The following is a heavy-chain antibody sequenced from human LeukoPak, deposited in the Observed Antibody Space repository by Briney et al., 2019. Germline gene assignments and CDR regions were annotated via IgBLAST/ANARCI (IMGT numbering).Heavy chain of an antibody. CDR1: GDSISSSSYY. V-gene: IGHV4-39*07. D-gene: IGHD3-10*01. CDR2: IYYTGDA. Sequence: PSETLSLTCTVPGDSISSSSYYWGWIRQPPGKGLEYIGTIYYTGDAYYNPSLKGRVTISIDTSRKQFSLRLNSVTAADTAVYYCARDIYYASGSTFDPWGQGTLVTVSS. CDR3: ARDIYYASGSTFDP. J-gene: IGHJ5*02.